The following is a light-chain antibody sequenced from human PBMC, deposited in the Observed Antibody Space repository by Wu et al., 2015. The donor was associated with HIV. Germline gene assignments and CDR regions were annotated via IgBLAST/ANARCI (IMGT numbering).Light chain of an antibody. CDR2: GAS. J-gene: IGKJ2*01. CDR3: QQYNSSPYN. CDR1: ESISGY. Sequence: EIVLTQSPATLSLSPGRRATLSCRVSESISGYLAWFQQRPGQPPTLLIYGASSRAAGIPDRFSGSGSGTDFSLTISRLEPEDFAVYYCQQYNSSPYNFGQGTKTGDQT. V-gene: IGKV3-20*01.